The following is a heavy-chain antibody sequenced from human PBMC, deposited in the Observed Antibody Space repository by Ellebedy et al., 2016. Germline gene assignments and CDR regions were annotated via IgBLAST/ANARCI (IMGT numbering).Heavy chain of an antibody. Sequence: GESLKISCQGSGYSFTNHWIVWARQKPGKGLEFMGLIYPGDSDTKYNPSFQGQVTISADRSTSTAYLQWSGLKASDTAMYFCARREYFRGSHWFHPWGQGTLVTVAS. V-gene: IGHV5-51*01. CDR3: ARREYFRGSHWFHP. CDR2: IYPGDSDT. D-gene: IGHD5-12*01. CDR1: GYSFTNHW. J-gene: IGHJ5*02.